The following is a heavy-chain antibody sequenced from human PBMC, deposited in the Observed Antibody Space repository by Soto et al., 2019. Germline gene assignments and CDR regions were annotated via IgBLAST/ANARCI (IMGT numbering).Heavy chain of an antibody. CDR2: INQSEST. V-gene: IGHV4-34*01. Sequence: WQTLSITCALYGGSCRGSYCIRIGQPPWKGLEWIGEINQSESTNYNPSLKSRVTISVDTSKNQFSLKLSSVTAADTAVYSCARRRGLHSDYVGLFDSWRQRALVTVS. J-gene: IGHJ4*02. CDR1: GGSCRGSY. D-gene: IGHD4-4*01. CDR3: ARRRGLHSDYVGLFDS.